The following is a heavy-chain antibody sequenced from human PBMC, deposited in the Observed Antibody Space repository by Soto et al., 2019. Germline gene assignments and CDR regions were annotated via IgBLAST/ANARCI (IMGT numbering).Heavy chain of an antibody. CDR1: GYSFTSYW. D-gene: IGHD3-3*01. CDR3: ARRLGYDFWSGYYTGVAPFDY. J-gene: IGHJ4*02. CDR2: IYPGDSDT. V-gene: IGHV5-51*03. Sequence: EVQLVQSGAEVKKPGESLKISCKGSGYSFTSYWIGWVRQMPGKGLEWMGIIYPGDSDTRYSPSFQGQVTISADKSISTAYLQWSSLKASDTAMYYCARRLGYDFWSGYYTGVAPFDYWGQGTLVTVSS.